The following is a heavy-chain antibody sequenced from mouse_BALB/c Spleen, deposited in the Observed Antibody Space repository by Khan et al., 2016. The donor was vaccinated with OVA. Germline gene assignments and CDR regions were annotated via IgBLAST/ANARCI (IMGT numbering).Heavy chain of an antibody. CDR1: GYTFTTYW. CDR3: ARDRIDY. Sequence: VQLQESGAELAKPGASVKLSCTASGYTFTTYWMHWVKQRPGQGLEWIGYINPTSGYTDYNQKFKDKATLTADKSSSTAYMQLSSLTSDDSAVYYGARDRIDYWGQGTTLTVSS. CDR2: INPTSGYT. J-gene: IGHJ2*01. V-gene: IGHV1-7*01.